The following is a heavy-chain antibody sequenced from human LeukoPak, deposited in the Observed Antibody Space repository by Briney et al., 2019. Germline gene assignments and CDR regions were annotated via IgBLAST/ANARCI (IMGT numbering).Heavy chain of an antibody. D-gene: IGHD3-10*01. CDR1: GYSISSGYY. J-gene: IGHJ4*02. Sequence: SETLSLTCTDSGYSISSGYYWGWIRQPPGKGLEWIGSIYHSGSTYYNPSLKSRVTISVDTSKNQFSLKLSSVTAADTAVYYCARDLLTMVRGVTGAIFDYWGQGTLVTVSS. V-gene: IGHV4-38-2*02. CDR3: ARDLLTMVRGVTGAIFDY. CDR2: IYHSGST.